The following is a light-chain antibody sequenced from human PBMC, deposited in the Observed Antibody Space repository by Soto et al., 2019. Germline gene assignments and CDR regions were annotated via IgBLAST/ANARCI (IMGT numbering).Light chain of an antibody. CDR1: QSVSSSY. CDR2: GAS. Sequence: PGERATLSCRASQSVSSSYLAWYQQKPGQAPRLLINGASSRATGIPDRFSGSGSGTDFTLTISRLEPEDFAVYYCQQYGSSPPITFGQGTRLEIK. J-gene: IGKJ5*01. V-gene: IGKV3-20*01. CDR3: QQYGSSPPIT.